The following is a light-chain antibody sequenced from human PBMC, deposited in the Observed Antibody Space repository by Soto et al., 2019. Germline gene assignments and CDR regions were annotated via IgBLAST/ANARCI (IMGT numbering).Light chain of an antibody. CDR2: DAS. Sequence: DIQMTQSPSTLSASVGDRVTITCRASQSISIWLAWYQQKPGKAPKLLIHDASNLESGVPSRLTGGGASEKFSPLISSLQHAEFATYYCQKYANYSPWTFGQGTKVEIK. V-gene: IGKV1-5*01. J-gene: IGKJ1*01. CDR1: QSISIW. CDR3: QKYANYSPWT.